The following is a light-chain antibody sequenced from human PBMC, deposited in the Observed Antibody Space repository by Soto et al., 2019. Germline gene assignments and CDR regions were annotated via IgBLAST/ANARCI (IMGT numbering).Light chain of an antibody. J-gene: IGLJ3*02. CDR3: SSYTSSGTVV. CDR2: EVT. CDR1: SSDVGGYNY. Sequence: QSVLTQPASVSGSPGQSITISCTGTSSDVGGYNYVSWYQQHPDKAPKLMIYEVTNRASGVSNRFSGSKSANTASLTISGLQAEDEADYYCSSYTSSGTVVFGGGTQLTVL. V-gene: IGLV2-14*01.